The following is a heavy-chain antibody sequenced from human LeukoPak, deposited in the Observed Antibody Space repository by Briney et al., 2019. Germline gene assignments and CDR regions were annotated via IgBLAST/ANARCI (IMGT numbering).Heavy chain of an antibody. CDR3: TTDRGDDPGIAAAGTFYY. V-gene: IGHV3-15*01. CDR1: GFTFSNAW. Sequence: GGSLRLSCAASGFTFSNAWMSWVRQAPGKGLEWVGRIKSKTDGGTTDYAAPVKGRFTISRDDSKNTLYLQMNSLKTEDTAVYYCTTDRGDDPGIAAAGTFYYWGQGTLVTVSS. J-gene: IGHJ4*02. CDR2: IKSKTDGGTT. D-gene: IGHD6-13*01.